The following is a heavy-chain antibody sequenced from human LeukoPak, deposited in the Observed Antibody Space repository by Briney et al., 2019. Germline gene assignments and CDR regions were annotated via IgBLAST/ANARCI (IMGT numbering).Heavy chain of an antibody. CDR1: GGSISSSPYY. CDR3: ARHRGSSSNFDS. Sequence: SETLSLTCTVSGGSISSSPYYWAWIRQPPGKGLEWIGSSHYSGTTFYNPSFKSRVTMSVDTSKNQFSLRLNSVTAADTAVYYCARHRGSSSNFDSWGQGTLVTVSS. CDR2: SHYSGTT. V-gene: IGHV4-39*01. D-gene: IGHD6-6*01. J-gene: IGHJ4*02.